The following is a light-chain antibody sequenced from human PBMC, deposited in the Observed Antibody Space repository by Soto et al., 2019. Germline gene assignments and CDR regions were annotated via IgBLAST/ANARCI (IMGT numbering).Light chain of an antibody. V-gene: IGKV3D-20*02. CDR1: QSVSSSY. J-gene: IGKJ5*01. CDR2: GAS. CDR3: QQRTKWIT. Sequence: EIMLTQSPGTLSLSPGETATLSCRASQSVSSSYLAWYQQKPGQAPRLLIYGASNRATGIPARFSGSGSGTDFTLTISNLEPEDFAVYYCQQRTKWITFGQGTRLEIK.